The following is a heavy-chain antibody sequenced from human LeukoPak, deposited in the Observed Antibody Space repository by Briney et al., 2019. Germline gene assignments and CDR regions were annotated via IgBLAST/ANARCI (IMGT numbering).Heavy chain of an antibody. CDR2: ISYSGTT. CDR1: GGSISSFY. Sequence: PSETLSLTCTVSGGSISSFYWSWIRQPPGKGLGYIGYISYSGTTSYNPSLKSRVTISVDTSKNQFSLKLTSVTAADTAVYYCARDKGLPQAFDIWGQGTMVTVSS. D-gene: IGHD5/OR15-5a*01. J-gene: IGHJ3*02. V-gene: IGHV4-59*01. CDR3: ARDKGLPQAFDI.